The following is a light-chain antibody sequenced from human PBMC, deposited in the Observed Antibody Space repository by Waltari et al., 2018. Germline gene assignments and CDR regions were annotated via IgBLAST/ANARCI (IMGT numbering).Light chain of an antibody. Sequence: QSVLTQPPSATGSPGQSVTISCTGTNRDVGAYNYVSWYQQHPGKVPKLLIYEVTKRPSGVPDRFSGSKSGNTASRTVSGLQADDEADYYCSSYAHNNHFVFGTGTKVTVL. J-gene: IGLJ1*01. CDR2: EVT. CDR3: SSYAHNNHFV. V-gene: IGLV2-8*01. CDR1: NRDVGAYNY.